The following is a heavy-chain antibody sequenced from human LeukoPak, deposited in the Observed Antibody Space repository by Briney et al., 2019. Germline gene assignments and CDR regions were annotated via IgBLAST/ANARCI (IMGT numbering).Heavy chain of an antibody. J-gene: IGHJ4*02. Sequence: TGGSLRLSCAASGFTVSSNYMSWVRQAPGKGLEWVSVIYSGGSTYYADSVKGRFTISRGNSKNTLYLQMNSLRAEDTAVYHCARGIPLDHWGQGTQVTVSS. CDR1: GFTVSSNY. CDR2: IYSGGST. V-gene: IGHV3-53*01. CDR3: ARGIPLDH.